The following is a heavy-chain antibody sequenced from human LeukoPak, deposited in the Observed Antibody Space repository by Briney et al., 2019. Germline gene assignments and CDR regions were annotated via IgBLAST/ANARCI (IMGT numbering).Heavy chain of an antibody. CDR2: ISATGNYI. CDR1: GFIFSSYS. CDR3: ARDRSGYTFDD. Sequence: KTGGSLRLSCAASGFIFSSYSMNWVRQAPGKGLEWVSSISATGNYIYYADSVKGRFTISRVNAKNSLYLKMNSLRAEDTAVYYCARDRSGYTFDDWGQGTLVTVSS. V-gene: IGHV3-21*01. D-gene: IGHD5-18*01. J-gene: IGHJ4*02.